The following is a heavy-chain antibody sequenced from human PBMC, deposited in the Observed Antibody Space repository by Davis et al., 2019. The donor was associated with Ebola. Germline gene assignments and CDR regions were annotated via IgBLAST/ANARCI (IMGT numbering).Heavy chain of an antibody. V-gene: IGHV3-23*01. CDR2: ISGSGGST. J-gene: IGHJ1*01. CDR3: AKAGYCSSTSCYHGYFQH. CDR1: GFTFSSYA. D-gene: IGHD2-2*01. Sequence: PGGSLRLSCPASGFTFSSYAMSWVRQAPGKGLEWVSAISGSGGSTYYADSVKGRFTISRDNSKNTLYLQMNSLRAEDTAVYYCAKAGYCSSTSCYHGYFQHWGQGTLVTISS.